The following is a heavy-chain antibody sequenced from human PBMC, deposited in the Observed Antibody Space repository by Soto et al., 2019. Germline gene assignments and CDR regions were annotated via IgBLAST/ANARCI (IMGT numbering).Heavy chain of an antibody. CDR3: AGSYGYDYYYYGMDV. CDR1: GFTFSSYE. V-gene: IGHV3-48*03. Sequence: PGGSLRLSCVASGFTFSSYEMNWVRQAPGKGLEWVSYISSSGSTIYYADSVKGRFTISRDNAKNSLYLQMNSLRAEDTAVYYCAGSYGYDYYYYGMDVWGQGTTVTVSS. J-gene: IGHJ6*02. D-gene: IGHD5-18*01. CDR2: ISSSGSTI.